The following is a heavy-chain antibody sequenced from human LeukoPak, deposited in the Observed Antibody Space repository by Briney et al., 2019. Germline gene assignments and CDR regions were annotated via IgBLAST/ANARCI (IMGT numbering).Heavy chain of an antibody. D-gene: IGHD2-8*01. CDR3: ARRRFVRGPDVVNPFDY. Sequence: YPSETLSLTCAVYGGSFSGYYWSWIRQPPGKGLEWIGEINHSGSTNYNPSLKSRVTISVDTSKNQFSLKLSSVTAADTAVYYCARRRFVRGPDVVNPFDYWGQGTLVTVSS. J-gene: IGHJ4*02. CDR1: GGSFSGYY. CDR2: INHSGST. V-gene: IGHV4-34*01.